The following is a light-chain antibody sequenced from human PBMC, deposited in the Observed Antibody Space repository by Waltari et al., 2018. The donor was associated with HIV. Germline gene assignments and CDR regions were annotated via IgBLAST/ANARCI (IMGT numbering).Light chain of an antibody. Sequence: DIVMTHSLYSLSVSLCERATPCLKPSQKLFKRSNKKSHIAWYQQRPRQPPKLLISWASTRESGVPDRFSGSGSGTDFTLTISGLQAEDVAVYYCQQYYNRLSTFGPGTKVDIK. CDR2: WAS. V-gene: IGKV4-1*01. CDR3: QQYYNRLST. J-gene: IGKJ3*01. CDR1: QKLFKRSNKKSH.